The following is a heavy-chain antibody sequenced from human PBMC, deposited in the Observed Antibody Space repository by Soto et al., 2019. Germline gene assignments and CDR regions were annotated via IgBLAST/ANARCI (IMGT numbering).Heavy chain of an antibody. CDR3: AKGGYNYGFLFDC. CDR2: ISSSSTI. D-gene: IGHD5-18*01. CDR1: GFTFSSYS. V-gene: IGHV3-48*01. J-gene: IGHJ4*02. Sequence: PGGSLRLSCAASGFTFSSYSMNWVRQAPGKGLEWVSYISSSSTIYYADSVKGRFTISRDNAKNSLYLQMNSLRAEDTAVYYCAKGGYNYGFLFDCWGQGTLVTVSS.